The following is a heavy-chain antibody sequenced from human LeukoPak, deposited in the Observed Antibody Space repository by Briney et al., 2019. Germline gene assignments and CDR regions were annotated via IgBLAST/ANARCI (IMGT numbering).Heavy chain of an antibody. CDR3: ARWRTARTGFDY. Sequence: SETLSLTCTVSCGSISSNIYYWGWIRQPPVKGLEWIGSIYYSGRPYYNPSLKSRVTISVDTSKNQLSLNVISVTAADTAVYYCARWRTARTGFDYWGQGTLVTVAS. CDR1: CGSISSNIYY. CDR2: IYYSGRP. V-gene: IGHV4-39*01. J-gene: IGHJ4*02. D-gene: IGHD3/OR15-3a*01.